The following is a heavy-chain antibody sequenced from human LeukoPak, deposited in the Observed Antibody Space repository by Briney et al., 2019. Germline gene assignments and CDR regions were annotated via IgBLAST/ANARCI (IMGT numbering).Heavy chain of an antibody. Sequence: PSETLSLTCTVSGGSISSDDYYWSWIRQPPGKGLEWIGFIYYTGSTYYNPSLKSRVTISVDTSKNQFSLRLSSVTAADTAVYYCATGLVSYYYYMDVWGKGTTVTVSS. J-gene: IGHJ6*03. V-gene: IGHV4-30-4*08. CDR1: GGSISSDDYY. CDR2: IYYTGST. CDR3: ATGLVSYYYYMDV.